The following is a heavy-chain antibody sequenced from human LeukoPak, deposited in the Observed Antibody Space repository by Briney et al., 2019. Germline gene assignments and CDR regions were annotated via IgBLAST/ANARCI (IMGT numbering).Heavy chain of an antibody. CDR3: AREIGWITRHF. V-gene: IGHV1-2*06. CDR2: INPNSGDT. D-gene: IGHD1-20*01. Sequence: ASVKVSCKASGYTFAGYYMHLVRQAPGQGLEWMGRINPNSGDTDYAQNFQGRVTMTRDTSISTAYMELSRLRSDDTAVYYCAREIGWITRHFWGHGTLVTVSS. J-gene: IGHJ4*01. CDR1: GYTFAGYY.